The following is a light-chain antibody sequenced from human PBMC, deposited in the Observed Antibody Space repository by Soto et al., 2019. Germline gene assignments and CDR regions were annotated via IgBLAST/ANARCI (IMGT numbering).Light chain of an antibody. V-gene: IGLV2-14*01. CDR1: SSDVGGYKY. CDR2: DVS. Sequence: QSALTQPASVSGSPGQSITISCTGTSSDVGGYKYVSWYQQHPGKAPKLIIYDVSNRPSGVSNRFSGSKSGNTASLTISGLQAEYEADYYCSSYTSSSLYVFGTGTKVTVL. J-gene: IGLJ1*01. CDR3: SSYTSSSLYV.